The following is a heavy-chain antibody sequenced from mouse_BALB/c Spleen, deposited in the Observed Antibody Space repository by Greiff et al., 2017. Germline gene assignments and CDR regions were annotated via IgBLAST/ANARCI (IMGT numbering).Heavy chain of an antibody. V-gene: IGHV1-87*01. CDR1: GYTFTSYW. Sequence: VQLQESGAELARPGASVKLSCKASGYTFTSYWMQWVKQRPGQGLEWIGAIYPGDGDTRYTQKFKGKATLTADKSSSTAYMQLSSLASEDSAVYYCARRYGNYFDYWGQGTTLTVSS. CDR3: ARRYGNYFDY. CDR2: IYPGDGDT. J-gene: IGHJ2*01. D-gene: IGHD2-1*01.